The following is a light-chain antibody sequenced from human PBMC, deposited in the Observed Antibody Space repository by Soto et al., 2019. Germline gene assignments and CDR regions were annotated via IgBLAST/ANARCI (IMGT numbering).Light chain of an antibody. J-gene: IGKJ2*01. Sequence: EIVMTQSPATLSVSPWERAALACRASQTLASSLAWYQQKPGQAPRLLIYGASTRATGIPARFSGSGSGTDFTLTISSLQSEDFAVYYCQQYDNWPPKYTFGQGTKLEIK. CDR1: QTLASS. CDR3: QQYDNWPPKYT. V-gene: IGKV3-15*01. CDR2: GAS.